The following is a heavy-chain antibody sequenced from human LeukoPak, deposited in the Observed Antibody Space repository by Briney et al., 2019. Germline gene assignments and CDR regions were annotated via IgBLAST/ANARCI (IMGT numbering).Heavy chain of an antibody. Sequence: GGPLRLSCAVSGFSFSNAWMNWVRQAPGKGLECVGRIKSVSDGETTDYAAPVKGRFTISRDDSRSTLYLQMHSLRTEDTAVYYCTTLWLGPEYWGQGTLVTVSS. CDR3: TTLWLGPEY. V-gene: IGHV3-15*01. J-gene: IGHJ4*02. CDR1: GFSFSNAW. CDR2: IKSVSDGETT. D-gene: IGHD3-10*01.